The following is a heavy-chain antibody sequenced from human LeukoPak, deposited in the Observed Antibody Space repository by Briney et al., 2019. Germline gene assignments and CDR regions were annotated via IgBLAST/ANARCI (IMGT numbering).Heavy chain of an antibody. CDR1: GLTFSSYA. J-gene: IGHJ4*02. CDR3: ARDAAMANDY. D-gene: IGHD5-18*01. Sequence: GGSLRLSCAASGLTFSSYAMSWVRQAPGKGLEWVSAISGSGAGTYYGDSVKGRFTISRDNSRNTVYLQMNSLRAEDTALYYCARDAAMANDYWGQGTLVTVSS. V-gene: IGHV3-23*01. CDR2: ISGSGAGT.